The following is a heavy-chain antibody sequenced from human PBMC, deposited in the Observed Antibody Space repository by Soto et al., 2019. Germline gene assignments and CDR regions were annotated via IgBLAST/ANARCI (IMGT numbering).Heavy chain of an antibody. CDR1: GFTFSDYA. J-gene: IGHJ4*02. CDR2: VSHDGRNT. Sequence: VQLVESGGGVVQPGRSLRLSCAASGFTFSDYAMHWVRQAPGKGLGWVAVVSHDGRNTHYADSVKGRFTISRDSSKNRVSLELPILRAEDTAAYYCAKGGRQWLVTSDFNYWGQGALVTVSS. D-gene: IGHD6-19*01. V-gene: IGHV3-30*18. CDR3: AKGGRQWLVTSDFNY.